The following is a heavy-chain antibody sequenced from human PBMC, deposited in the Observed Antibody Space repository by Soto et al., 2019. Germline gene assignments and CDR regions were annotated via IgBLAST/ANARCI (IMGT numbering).Heavy chain of an antibody. V-gene: IGHV1-18*01. CDR1: GYTFTSYG. Sequence: QVQLVQSGAEVKKPGASVKVSCKASGYTFTSYGISWVRQAPGQGLEWMGWISAYNGNTNYAQKLQGRVTMTTDTATSAGYMELRSRRSDDTAVYYCARDNIAAAGFDYWGQGTLVTVSS. J-gene: IGHJ4*02. D-gene: IGHD6-13*01. CDR3: ARDNIAAAGFDY. CDR2: ISAYNGNT.